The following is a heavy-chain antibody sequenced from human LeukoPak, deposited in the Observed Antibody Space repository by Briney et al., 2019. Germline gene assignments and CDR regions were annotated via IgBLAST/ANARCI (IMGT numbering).Heavy chain of an antibody. CDR3: ARGSGYEVYYFDY. D-gene: IGHD5-12*01. CDR1: GFTVSSNY. CDR2: IYSGGST. Sequence: GGSLRLSCAASGFTVSSNYMSWVRQAPGKGLEWVSVIYSGGSTYYPDSVKGRFTISRDNSKNTLYLQMNSLRAEDTAVYYCARGSGYEVYYFDYWGQGTLVTVSS. V-gene: IGHV3-66*01. J-gene: IGHJ4*02.